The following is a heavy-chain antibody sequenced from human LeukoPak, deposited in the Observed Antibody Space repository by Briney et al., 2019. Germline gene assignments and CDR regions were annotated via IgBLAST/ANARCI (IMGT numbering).Heavy chain of an antibody. V-gene: IGHV1-2*02. J-gene: IGHJ6*03. CDR2: INPNTGGT. CDR1: GYTFTGYY. D-gene: IGHD5-24*01. Sequence: ASVKVSCKASGYTFTGYYMHWVRQAPGQGLEWMGWINPNTGGTKYAKKFQGRVTMTRDTSISTAYMELSTLRSDDAAMYYCARGLTINFYYMDVWGKGTTVTVSS. CDR3: ARGLTINFYYMDV.